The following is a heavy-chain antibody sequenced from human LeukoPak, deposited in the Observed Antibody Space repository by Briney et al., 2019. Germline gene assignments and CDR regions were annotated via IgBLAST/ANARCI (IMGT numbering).Heavy chain of an antibody. CDR3: ARGSGWYYY. CDR2: IYYSGST. CDR1: GGSISNYY. J-gene: IGHJ4*02. D-gene: IGHD6-19*01. V-gene: IGHV4-59*01. Sequence: SETLSLTCTVSGGSISNYYWSWGPQPPGKGLEWIGYIYYSGSTNCNPSLKSRVTISVDTSKNQFSLKLTSVTAADTAVYYCARGSGWYYYWGQGTLVTVSS.